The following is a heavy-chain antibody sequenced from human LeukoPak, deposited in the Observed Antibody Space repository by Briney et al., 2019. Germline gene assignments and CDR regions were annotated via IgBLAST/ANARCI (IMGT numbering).Heavy chain of an antibody. Sequence: ASVKVSCKASGYTFTDYYFHWVRQAPGQGLEWLGWINPYSGDTNYAQKFQGRVTMTRDTSISTAFVDLSRLRFDDTAVYYCARADAADYTTLVSWGQGTLVTVSS. CDR3: ARADAADYTTLVS. CDR1: GYTFTDYY. D-gene: IGHD4-11*01. J-gene: IGHJ5*02. CDR2: INPYSGDT. V-gene: IGHV1-2*02.